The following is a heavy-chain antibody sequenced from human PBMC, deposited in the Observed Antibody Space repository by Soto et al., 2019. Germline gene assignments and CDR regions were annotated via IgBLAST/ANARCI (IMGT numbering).Heavy chain of an antibody. CDR2: IYYSGST. V-gene: IGHV4-31*03. D-gene: IGHD1-20*01. CDR1: GGSISSGGYY. Sequence: QVQLQESGPGLVKPSQTLSLTCTVSGGSISSGGYYWSWIRQHPGKGLEWIGYIYYSGSTYYNPSLECGVTISVDTSKNQFSLKLSSVTAADTAVYYCARDGGNWHDFDYWGQGTLVTVSS. J-gene: IGHJ4*02. CDR3: ARDGGNWHDFDY.